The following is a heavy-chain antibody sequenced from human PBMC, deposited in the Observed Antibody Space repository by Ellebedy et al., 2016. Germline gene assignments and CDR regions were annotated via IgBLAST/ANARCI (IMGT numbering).Heavy chain of an antibody. Sequence: ASVKVSCKASGGTFSSYAISWVRQAPGQGLEWMGGIIPIFGTANYAQKFQGRVTFTADKSTSTAYMELSSLRSEDTAVYYCAREGPGECGGDCYSSLYYFDYWGQGTLVTVSS. CDR2: IIPIFGTA. V-gene: IGHV1-69*06. D-gene: IGHD2-21*02. J-gene: IGHJ4*02. CDR1: GGTFSSYA. CDR3: AREGPGECGGDCYSSLYYFDY.